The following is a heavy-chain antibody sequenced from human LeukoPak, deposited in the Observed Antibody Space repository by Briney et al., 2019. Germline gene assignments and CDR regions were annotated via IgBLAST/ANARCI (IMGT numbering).Heavy chain of an antibody. CDR3: ASQYYGGNSGFDY. D-gene: IGHD4-23*01. J-gene: IGHJ4*02. Sequence: SGTLSLTCGVSGGSVTTTNWWTWVRQPPGKGLEWIGEVHLDGRTNYNPSLESRLTMSVDLSENHISLKLTSVTAADTAVYYCASQYYGGNSGFDYWGQGTLVTVSS. CDR2: VHLDGRT. CDR1: GGSVTTTNW. V-gene: IGHV4-4*02.